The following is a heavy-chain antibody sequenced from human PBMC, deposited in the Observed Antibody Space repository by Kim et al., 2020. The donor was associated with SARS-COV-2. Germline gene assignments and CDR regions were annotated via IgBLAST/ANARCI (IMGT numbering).Heavy chain of an antibody. Sequence: SETLSLTCTVSGASISRSSDYWGWIRQPPGKGLEWIGSISYSGYAYYNPTLNSPVTIYIDTSKSQLFLQLASVTATDTAVYYCARRFSVYEPPDSYYDGVEGWGRGATVTLSS. D-gene: IGHD5-12*01. J-gene: IGHJ6*02. CDR1: GASISRSSDY. CDR2: ISYSGYA. CDR3: ARRFSVYEPPDSYYDGVEG. V-gene: IGHV4-39*01.